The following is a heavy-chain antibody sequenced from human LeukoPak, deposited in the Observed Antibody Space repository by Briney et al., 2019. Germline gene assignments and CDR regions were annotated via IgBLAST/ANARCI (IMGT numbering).Heavy chain of an antibody. CDR2: ISSSGSTI. CDR3: AKVAKYYYGSETYYFFEH. V-gene: IGHV3-48*03. D-gene: IGHD3-10*01. Sequence: GGSLRLSCAASGFTFSSYEMNWVRQAPGKGLEWVSYISSSGSTIYYADSVKGRFTISRDNAKNSLCLQMNSLRVEDTAVYYCAKVAKYYYGSETYYFFEHWGQGTPVTASS. CDR1: GFTFSSYE. J-gene: IGHJ4*02.